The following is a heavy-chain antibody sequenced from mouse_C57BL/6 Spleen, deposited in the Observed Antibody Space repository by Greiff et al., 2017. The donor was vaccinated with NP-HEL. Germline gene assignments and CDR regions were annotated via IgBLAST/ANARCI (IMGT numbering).Heavy chain of an antibody. CDR2: IDPSDSYT. V-gene: IGHV1-69*01. Sequence: QVQLQQPGAELVLPGASVKLSCKASGYTFTSYWMHWVKQRPGQGLEWIGEIDPSDSYTNYNQKFKGKSTLTVAKSPSTAYMQLSGLTSEDSAVYYCARSLTVFYYFDYWGQGTTLTVSS. D-gene: IGHD4-1*01. CDR1: GYTFTSYW. J-gene: IGHJ2*01. CDR3: ARSLTVFYYFDY.